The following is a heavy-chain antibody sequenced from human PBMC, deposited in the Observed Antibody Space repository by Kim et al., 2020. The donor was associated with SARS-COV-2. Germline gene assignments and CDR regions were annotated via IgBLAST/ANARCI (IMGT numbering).Heavy chain of an antibody. CDR3: ARDSSSSYYYGMDV. V-gene: IGHV1-2*02. J-gene: IGHJ6*02. D-gene: IGHD6-6*01. Sequence: AQKFQGRVTMTRDTSISTAYMELSRLRSDDTAVYYCARDSSSSYYYGMDVWGQGTTVTVSS.